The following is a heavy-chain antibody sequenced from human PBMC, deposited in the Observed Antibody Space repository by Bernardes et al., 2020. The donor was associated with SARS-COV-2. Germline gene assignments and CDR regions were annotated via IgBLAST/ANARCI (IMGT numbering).Heavy chain of an antibody. Sequence: GSLRLSCVTSGFTFSNYAMSWVRQAPGKGLEWVSAISGSGGNTDYADSLKGRFTISRDNSKNTLYLHMNSLRAEDTAVYYCAKDSGRYYYDSSGYMDVWGQGTTVTVSS. V-gene: IGHV3-23*01. CDR3: AKDSGRYYYDSSGYMDV. D-gene: IGHD3-22*01. J-gene: IGHJ6*02. CDR2: ISGSGGNT. CDR1: GFTFSNYA.